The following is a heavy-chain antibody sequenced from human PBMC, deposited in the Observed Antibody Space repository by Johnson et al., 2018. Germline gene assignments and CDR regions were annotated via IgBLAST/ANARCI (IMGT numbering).Heavy chain of an antibody. CDR1: GGSFSGYY. Sequence: QVQLQESGAGLLKPSETLSLTCAVYGGSFSGYYWSWIRQPPGKGLEWIGEINHSGSTNYNPSLKSRVTISVDTSKNQFSLKLSSVTAADTAVYYCARGGFYDSSGYYYGDAFDIWGQGTMVTVSS. CDR3: ARGGFYDSSGYYYGDAFDI. CDR2: INHSGST. J-gene: IGHJ3*02. V-gene: IGHV4-34*01. D-gene: IGHD3-22*01.